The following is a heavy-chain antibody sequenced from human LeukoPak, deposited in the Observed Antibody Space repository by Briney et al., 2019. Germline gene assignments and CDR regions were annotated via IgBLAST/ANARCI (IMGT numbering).Heavy chain of an antibody. CDR2: INQDGSER. J-gene: IGHJ2*01. CDR3: TRRYFDL. CDR1: GFTFSSLW. V-gene: IGHV3-7*03. Sequence: GGSLRLSCAASGFTFSSLWMGWVRQAPGKGLEWVANINQDGSERNYVDSVKGRFTISRDNARNSLYLQMNSLRGEDAAVYYCTRRYFDLWGRGTLVTVSS.